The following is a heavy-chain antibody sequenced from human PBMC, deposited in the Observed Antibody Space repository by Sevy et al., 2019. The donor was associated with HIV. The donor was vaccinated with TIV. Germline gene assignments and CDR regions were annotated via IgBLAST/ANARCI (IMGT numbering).Heavy chain of an antibody. V-gene: IGHV3-49*04. CDR2: MRSKPFTWTT. CDR3: ILGRLLVLTAMVPDY. CDR1: GLTFSDYA. D-gene: IGHD5-18*01. J-gene: IGHJ4*02. Sequence: GGSLRLSCTTSGLTFSDYAMNWVRQAPGKGLEWVGFMRSKPFTWTTEYAAYVQGSFTISTDDSEASAHLQMNSLNTDDSGVYYCILGRLLVLTAMVPDYCGQGTLVSASS.